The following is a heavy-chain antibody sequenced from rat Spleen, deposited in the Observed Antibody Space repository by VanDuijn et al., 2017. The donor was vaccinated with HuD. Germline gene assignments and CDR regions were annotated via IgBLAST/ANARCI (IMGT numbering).Heavy chain of an antibody. V-gene: IGHV5-29*01. D-gene: IGHD1-11*01. Sequence: EVQLVESDGGLVQPGRSLKLSCAASGFTFSDCYMAWVRQAPTKGLEWVATISFDGSSTYYRDSVKGRFTISRDNAKSTLYLQMDSLRSEDTATYYCARRYDFDYWGQGVMVTVSS. J-gene: IGHJ2*01. CDR1: GFTFSDCY. CDR2: ISFDGSST. CDR3: ARRYDFDY.